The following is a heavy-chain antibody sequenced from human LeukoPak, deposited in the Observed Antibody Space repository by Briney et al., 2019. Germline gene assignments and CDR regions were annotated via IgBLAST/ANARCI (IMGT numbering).Heavy chain of an antibody. Sequence: PSETLSLTCTVSGGSISNYYWSWIRQPPGKGLEWIGYIYYSGSTNYNPSLKSRVTISVDTSKNQFSLKLSSVTAADTAVYYCARGIAAAGYFDLWGRGTLVTVSS. CDR1: GGSISNYY. J-gene: IGHJ2*01. D-gene: IGHD6-13*01. V-gene: IGHV4-59*01. CDR3: ARGIAAAGYFDL. CDR2: IYYSGST.